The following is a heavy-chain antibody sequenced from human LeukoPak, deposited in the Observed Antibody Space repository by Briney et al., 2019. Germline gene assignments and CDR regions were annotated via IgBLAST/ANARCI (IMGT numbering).Heavy chain of an antibody. J-gene: IGHJ5*02. D-gene: IGHD3-3*01. CDR2: ISYDGSNK. CDR1: GFTFSSYG. Sequence: GGSLRLSCAASGFTFSSYGMHWVRQAPGKGLEWVAVISYDGSNKYYADSVKGRFTISRDNSKNTLYLQMNSLRAKDTAVYYCARDLRLLGLYRFDPWGQGTLVTVSS. CDR3: ARDLRLLGLYRFDP. V-gene: IGHV3-30*03.